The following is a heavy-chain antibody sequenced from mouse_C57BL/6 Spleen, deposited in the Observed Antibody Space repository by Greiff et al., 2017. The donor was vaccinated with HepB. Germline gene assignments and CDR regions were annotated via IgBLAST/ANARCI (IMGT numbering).Heavy chain of an antibody. V-gene: IGHV1-72*01. CDR1: GYTFTSYW. CDR2: IDPNSGGT. J-gene: IGHJ1*03. D-gene: IGHD4-1*01. CDR3: ARQANWDFWYFDV. Sequence: QVHVKQPGAELVKPGASVKLSCKASGYTFTSYWMHWVKQRPGRGLEWIGRIDPNSGGTKYNEKFKSKATLTVDKPSSTAYMQLSSLTSEDSAVYYCARQANWDFWYFDVWGTGTTVTVSS.